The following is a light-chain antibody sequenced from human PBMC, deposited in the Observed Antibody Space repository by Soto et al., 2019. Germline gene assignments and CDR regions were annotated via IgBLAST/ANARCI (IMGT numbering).Light chain of an antibody. CDR3: SSYSANLGV. CDR1: SSDVGGYNY. CDR2: EVN. Sequence: QSALTQPPSASGSPGQSVTITCTGTSSDVGGYNYVSWYQQHPSKAPKLMISEVNKRPSGVPDRFSGSKSGNTASLTVSGLQAEDEADYYCSSYSANLGVFGGGTKVTVL. J-gene: IGLJ3*02. V-gene: IGLV2-8*01.